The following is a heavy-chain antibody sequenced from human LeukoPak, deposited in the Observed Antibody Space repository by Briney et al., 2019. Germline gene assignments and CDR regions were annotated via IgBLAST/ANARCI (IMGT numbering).Heavy chain of an antibody. D-gene: IGHD6-13*01. V-gene: IGHV3-74*01. CDR3: ASHTSSWYSWFDP. J-gene: IGHJ5*02. CDR2: INSDGSST. CDR1: GFSFSSYW. Sequence: GGSLRLSCAASGFSFSSYWMHWVRQAPGKRLVWVSRINSDGSSTSYADSVKGRFTISRDNAKNTLYLQMNSLRAEDTAVYYCASHTSSWYSWFDPWGQGTLVTVSS.